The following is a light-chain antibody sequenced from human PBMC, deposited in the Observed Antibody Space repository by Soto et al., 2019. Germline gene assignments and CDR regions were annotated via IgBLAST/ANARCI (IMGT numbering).Light chain of an antibody. CDR2: AVS. CDR3: QQFDNLPLT. J-gene: IGKJ4*01. CDR1: QDISNY. Sequence: DLQMTQSPSSLSASVGDRVTITCQASQDISNYLNWYQQKPGKAPKILIYAVSVLEAGVPSSFSGGGSGTHFTLTISSLQAEDAATYYCQQFDNLPLTFAGGTKVEIK. V-gene: IGKV1-33*01.